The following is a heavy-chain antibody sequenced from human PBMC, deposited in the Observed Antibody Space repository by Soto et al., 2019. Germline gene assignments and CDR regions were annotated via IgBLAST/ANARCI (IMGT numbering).Heavy chain of an antibody. Sequence: VQRVESGGGLVQPGRSLRLSCTASAFTFGDFAMHWVRQVPGKGLEWVSGINWNGNYIGYADSVKGRFTVSRDNAKNSLYLQMNSLRPEDTALYFCARAPTGGTWPVYFDWWGRGTLVTVSS. D-gene: IGHD2-15*01. CDR3: ARAPTGGTWPVYFDW. V-gene: IGHV3-9*01. J-gene: IGHJ4*02. CDR1: AFTFGDFA. CDR2: INWNGNYI.